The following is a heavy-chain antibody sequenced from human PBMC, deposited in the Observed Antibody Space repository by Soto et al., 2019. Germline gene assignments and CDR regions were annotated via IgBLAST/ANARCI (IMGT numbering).Heavy chain of an antibody. V-gene: IGHV4-34*01. CDR1: GGSFSGYY. D-gene: IGHD3-3*01. J-gene: IGHJ6*02. CDR2: INHSGST. Sequence: SETLSLTCAVYGGSFSGYYWSWIRQPPGKGLGWIGEINHSGSTNYNPSLKSRVTISVDTSKNQFSLKLSSVTAADTAVYYCARGGNLRFLESAPSYYGMDVWGQGTTVTVSS. CDR3: ARGGNLRFLESAPSYYGMDV.